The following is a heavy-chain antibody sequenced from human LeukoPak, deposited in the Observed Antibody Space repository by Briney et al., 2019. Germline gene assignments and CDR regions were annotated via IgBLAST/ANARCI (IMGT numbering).Heavy chain of an antibody. CDR2: ISWDGGST. CDR1: GFTFDDYT. D-gene: IGHD2-2*01. V-gene: IGHV3-43*01. J-gene: IGHJ5*02. CDR3: AKDIGRYCSSTSCSTYWFDP. Sequence: GGSLRLSXAASGFTFDDYTMHWVRQAPGKGLEGVALISWDGGSTYYADSVKGRFTISRDNSKNSLYLQMNSLRTEDTALYYCAKDIGRYCSSTSCSTYWFDPWGQGTPVTVSS.